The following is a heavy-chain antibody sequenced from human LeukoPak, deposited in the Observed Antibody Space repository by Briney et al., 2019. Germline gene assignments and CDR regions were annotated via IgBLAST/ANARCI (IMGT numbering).Heavy chain of an antibody. CDR1: GGSISSYY. V-gene: IGHV4-59*01. J-gene: IGHJ4*02. CDR3: ANYGTGVGATTGALDY. Sequence: SETLSLTCTVSGGSISSYYWSWIRQPPGKGLEWIGYIYYSGSTNYNPSLKSRVTISVDTSKNQFSLKLSSVTAADTAVYYCANYGTGVGATTGALDYWGQGTLVTVSS. D-gene: IGHD1-26*01. CDR2: IYYSGST.